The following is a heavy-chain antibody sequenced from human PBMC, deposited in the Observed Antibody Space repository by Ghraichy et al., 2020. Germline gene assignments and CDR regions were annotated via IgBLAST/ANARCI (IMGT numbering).Heavy chain of an antibody. Sequence: ETLSLTCTVSGGSISSYYWSWIRQPPGKGLEWIGYVYHSGSTNYTPSLKSRVTISVDTSKNHFSLKLNSVTAADTAVYYCARSASVILYYFDYWGQGTLVTVSS. CDR1: GGSISSYY. V-gene: IGHV4-59*01. CDR2: VYHSGST. D-gene: IGHD2-21*01. CDR3: ARSASVILYYFDY. J-gene: IGHJ4*02.